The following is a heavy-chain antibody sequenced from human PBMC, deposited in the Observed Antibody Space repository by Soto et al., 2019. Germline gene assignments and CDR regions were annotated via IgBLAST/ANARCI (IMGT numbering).Heavy chain of an antibody. CDR3: ARDWGTYGDYFLGSSWYFDL. V-gene: IGHV4-31*03. J-gene: IGHJ2*01. CDR2: IYYSGST. CDR1: GGSISSGGYY. D-gene: IGHD4-17*01. Sequence: QVQLQESGPGLVKPSQTLSLTCTVSGGSISSGGYYWSWIRQHPGKGLEWIGYIYYSGSTYYNPSLKGRVTISVDTSKNQFSLKLSSVTAADTAVYYCARDWGTYGDYFLGSSWYFDLWGRGTLVTVSS.